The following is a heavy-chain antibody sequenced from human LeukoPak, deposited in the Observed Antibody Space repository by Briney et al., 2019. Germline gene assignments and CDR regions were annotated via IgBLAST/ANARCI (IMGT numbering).Heavy chain of an antibody. J-gene: IGHJ4*02. CDR1: GGSISSGGYY. Sequence: SETLSLTCTVSGGSISSGGYYWSWIRQHPGKGLEWIGYIYYGGSAYYNPSLRSRVSILLDTSKNQFSLKLSSVTAADTAVDYCARGGVEAHSYESSGYWVYWGQGTLVTVSS. V-gene: IGHV4-31*03. CDR2: IYYGGSA. CDR3: ARGGVEAHSYESSGYWVY. D-gene: IGHD3-22*01.